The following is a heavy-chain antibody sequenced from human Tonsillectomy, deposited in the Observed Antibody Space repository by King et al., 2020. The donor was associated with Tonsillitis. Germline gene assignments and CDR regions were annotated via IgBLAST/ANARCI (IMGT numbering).Heavy chain of an antibody. J-gene: IGHJ4*02. V-gene: IGHV4-39*01. CDR1: GGSISSSSYY. CDR2: VFYSGCT. CDR3: ARHLGGNYYFDF. D-gene: IGHD4-23*01. Sequence: QLQESGPGLLKPSETLSLTCTVSGGSISSSSYYWGWVCQPPGHGLEVIGRVFYSGCTYYNPSSPSRVTISVDTSKSQFSLKLSSVTAADTAVYYCARHLGGNYYFDFWGQGTLVTVSS.